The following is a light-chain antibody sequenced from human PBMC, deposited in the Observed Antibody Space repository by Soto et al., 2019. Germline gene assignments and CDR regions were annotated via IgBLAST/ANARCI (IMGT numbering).Light chain of an antibody. CDR2: DIS. V-gene: IGKV3-20*01. CDR3: KQHGTSPIT. Sequence: EIVLTQSPGTLSLSPGERATLSCRASQSVSSSYLAWYQQKPGQAPRLLIYDISSRATGIQDRFSGSVSGTDFTLTIRRLEPDDFAVYYCKQHGTSPITFGQGTRLEIK. CDR1: QSVSSSY. J-gene: IGKJ5*01.